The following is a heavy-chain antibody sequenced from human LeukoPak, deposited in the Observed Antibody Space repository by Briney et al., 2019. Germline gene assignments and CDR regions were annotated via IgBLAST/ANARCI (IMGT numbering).Heavy chain of an antibody. D-gene: IGHD3-3*01. V-gene: IGHV3-30*02. Sequence: GGSLRLSCAASGFTFSSYGMHWVRQAPGKGLEWVAFIRYDGSKKYYAESVKGRFTISRDNAKNNVYVQMNSLRAEDTAVYYCAKDYRPHDFWSGLVDYWGQGTLVTVSS. J-gene: IGHJ4*02. CDR3: AKDYRPHDFWSGLVDY. CDR1: GFTFSSYG. CDR2: IRYDGSKK.